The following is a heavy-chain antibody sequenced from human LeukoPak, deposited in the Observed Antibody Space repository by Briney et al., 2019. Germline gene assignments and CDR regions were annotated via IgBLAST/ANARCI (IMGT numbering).Heavy chain of an antibody. Sequence: GGSLRLSCAASRFTFSSYWMHWVCQAPGKGLVWVSRINSDGSSTSYADSVKGRFTISRDNAKNTLYLQMNSLRAEDTAVYYCARGGVVVPAAPPKTYYYGMDVWGKGTTVTVSS. V-gene: IGHV3-74*01. CDR2: INSDGSST. J-gene: IGHJ6*04. D-gene: IGHD2-2*01. CDR1: RFTFSSYW. CDR3: ARGGVVVPAAPPKTYYYGMDV.